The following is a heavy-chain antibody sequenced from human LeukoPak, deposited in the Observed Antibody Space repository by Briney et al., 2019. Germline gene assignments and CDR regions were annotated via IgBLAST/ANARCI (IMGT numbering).Heavy chain of an antibody. V-gene: IGHV1-8*01. CDR3: ARGRGSSSSLWFDP. J-gene: IGHJ5*02. Sequence: ASVKVSCKASGYTFTSYDINLVRQATGQGLEWMGWMNPNSGNTGYAQKFQGRVTMTRNTSISTAYMELSSLRSEDTAVYYCARGRGSSSSLWFDPWGQGTLVTVSS. CDR2: MNPNSGNT. CDR1: GYTFTSYD. D-gene: IGHD6-6*01.